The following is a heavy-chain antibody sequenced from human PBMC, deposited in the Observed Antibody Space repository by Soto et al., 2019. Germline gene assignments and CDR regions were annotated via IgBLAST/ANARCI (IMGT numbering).Heavy chain of an antibody. CDR3: AKDRRIVVETAIVDY. J-gene: IGHJ4*02. CDR2: ISYDGSNK. D-gene: IGHD2-21*02. CDR1: GFTFSSYG. Sequence: QVQLVESGGGVVQPGRSLRLSCAASGFTFSSYGMHWVRQAPGKGLEWVAVISYDGSNKYYADSVKGRFTISRDNSRNPWDPQMNSLKAKDTAVYYCAKDRRIVVETAIVDYWGQGTLVTVSS. V-gene: IGHV3-30*18.